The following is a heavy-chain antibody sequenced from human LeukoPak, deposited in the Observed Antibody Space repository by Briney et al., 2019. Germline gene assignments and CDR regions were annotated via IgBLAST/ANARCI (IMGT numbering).Heavy chain of an antibody. CDR2: INHSGST. CDR3: ARGYDFWSGYYHY. D-gene: IGHD3-3*01. J-gene: IGHJ4*02. Sequence: SETLSLTCAVYGGSFSCYYWSWIRQPPGKGLEWIGEINHSGSTNYNPSLKSRVTISVDTSKNQFSLKLSSVTAADTAVYYCARGYDFWSGYYHYWGQGTLVTVSS. V-gene: IGHV4-34*01. CDR1: GGSFSCYY.